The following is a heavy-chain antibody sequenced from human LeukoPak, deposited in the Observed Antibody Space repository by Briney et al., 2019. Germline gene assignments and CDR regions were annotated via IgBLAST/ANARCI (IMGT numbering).Heavy chain of an antibody. J-gene: IGHJ4*02. CDR2: ISNDVISTIST. V-gene: IGHV3-74*01. CDR1: GFTFSTHW. CDR3: AKTRIYYSDGNGVYYLDM. D-gene: IGHD3-22*01. Sequence: GGSLRLSCEASGFTFSTHWMHWVRQVPGKGLVWISRISNDVISTISTSYADSVKGRFTISRDNSRTTLYLQMNYLRADDTALYYCAKTRIYYSDGNGVYYLDMWGQGTLVTVSS.